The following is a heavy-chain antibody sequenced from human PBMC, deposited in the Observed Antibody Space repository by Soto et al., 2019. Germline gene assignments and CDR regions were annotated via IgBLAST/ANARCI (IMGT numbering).Heavy chain of an antibody. CDR1: GFTFSSYA. V-gene: IGHV3-23*01. Sequence: GGSLRLSCAASGFTFSSYAMSWVRQAPGKGLEWVSAISGSGGSTYYADSVKGRFTISRDNSKNTLYLQMNSLRAEDTAVYYCAAGYCSGGSCPMIQHWGQGTLVTVSS. CDR2: ISGSGGST. CDR3: AAGYCSGGSCPMIQH. J-gene: IGHJ1*01. D-gene: IGHD2-15*01.